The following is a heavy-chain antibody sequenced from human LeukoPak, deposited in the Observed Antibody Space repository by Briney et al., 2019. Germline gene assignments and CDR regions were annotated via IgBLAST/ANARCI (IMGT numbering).Heavy chain of an antibody. V-gene: IGHV1-18*01. Sequence: ASVKVSCKASGYTFSNYGISWARQAPGQGLEWMGRINGYNGNVNYVQRLQGRVTMTTDTSTSTAYMELRSLRSDDTAVYYCARVRYDTYYFDYWGQGTLVTVSS. CDR1: GYTFSNYG. D-gene: IGHD3-22*01. CDR2: INGYNGNV. J-gene: IGHJ4*02. CDR3: ARVRYDTYYFDY.